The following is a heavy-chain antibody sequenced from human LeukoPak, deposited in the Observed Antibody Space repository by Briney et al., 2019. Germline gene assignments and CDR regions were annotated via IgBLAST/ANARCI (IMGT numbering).Heavy chain of an antibody. V-gene: IGHV3-11*04. Sequence: GRSLRLSCAPSGFSFSNYYMSWIRHAPRRGLEWVSYISSSVSTIYYPDSVKGRFTISRDNAKNSLYLQMNSLRDEDTAGDYGARDRRYDFWSGYQGELDYWGQGTLVTVSS. CDR2: ISSSVSTI. J-gene: IGHJ4*02. CDR3: ARDRRYDFWSGYQGELDY. D-gene: IGHD3-3*01. CDR1: GFSFSNYY.